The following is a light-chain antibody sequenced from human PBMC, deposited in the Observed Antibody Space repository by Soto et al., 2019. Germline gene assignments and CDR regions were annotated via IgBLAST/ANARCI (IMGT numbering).Light chain of an antibody. V-gene: IGKV3-20*01. CDR2: AAS. Sequence: EIVLTQFPGTLSLSPGERATLSCRPSQSLSSRYLVWYQQKPGQAPWLLIYAASRRATGIPDRFSGSGSATEYTLTISRLETEDSAVYYCQQQGTFGQGTKLEIK. J-gene: IGKJ2*01. CDR1: QSLSSRY. CDR3: QQQGT.